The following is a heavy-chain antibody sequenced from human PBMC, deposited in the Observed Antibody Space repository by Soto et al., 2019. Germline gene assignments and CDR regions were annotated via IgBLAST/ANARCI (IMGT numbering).Heavy chain of an antibody. Sequence: PGGSLRLSCEASGFTISGCSMNWVRQAPGKGLEWLAYITIRTGNIVYADSVRGRFTISADNAENSVFLQMNGLRDEDTAVYFCVRDRDLDRDMVHADLWGQGTLVTVSS. CDR1: GFTISGCS. D-gene: IGHD5-18*01. J-gene: IGHJ4*01. CDR3: VRDRDLDRDMVHADL. CDR2: ITIRTGNI. V-gene: IGHV3-48*02.